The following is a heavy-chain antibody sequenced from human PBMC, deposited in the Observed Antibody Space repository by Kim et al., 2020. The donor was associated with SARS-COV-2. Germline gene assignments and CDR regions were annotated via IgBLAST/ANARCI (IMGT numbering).Heavy chain of an antibody. Sequence: ASVKVSCKASGYTFTSYYMHWVRQAPGQGLEWMGIINPSGGSTSYAQKFQGRVTMTRDTSTSTVYMELSSLRSEDTAVYYCAGERLGDYYYYYGMDVWGQGTTVTVSS. CDR2: INPSGGST. J-gene: IGHJ6*02. D-gene: IGHD3-16*01. CDR3: AGERLGDYYYYYGMDV. CDR1: GYTFTSYY. V-gene: IGHV1-46*01.